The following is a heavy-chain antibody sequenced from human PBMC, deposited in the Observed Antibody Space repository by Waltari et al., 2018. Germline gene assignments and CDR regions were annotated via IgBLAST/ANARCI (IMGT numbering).Heavy chain of an antibody. Sequence: QVQLQQWGAGLLKPSETLSLTCAVYGGSFSGYYWSWIRQPPGKGLEWIGEINHSGSTNYNPSLKCRVTISVDTSKNQFSLKLSSVTAADTAVYYCARGYDTIDYWGQGTLVTVSS. D-gene: IGHD3-9*01. V-gene: IGHV4-34*01. J-gene: IGHJ4*02. CDR3: ARGYDTIDY. CDR2: INHSGST. CDR1: GGSFSGYY.